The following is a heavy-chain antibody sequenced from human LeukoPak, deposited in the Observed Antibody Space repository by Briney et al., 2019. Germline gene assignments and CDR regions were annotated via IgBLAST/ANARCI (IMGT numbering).Heavy chain of an antibody. CDR2: IKQNADAE. Sequence: QSGGSLRLSCAASGFTFGRYWMTWVRQAPGKGLEWVAIIKQNADAEYYVDSVKGRFTISKSNPQNSLYLQMNSLRPEDTAVYYCATTGFDSPFYFHYWGQGTLVTVSS. CDR3: ATTGFDSPFYFHY. J-gene: IGHJ4*02. D-gene: IGHD5-12*01. V-gene: IGHV3-7*03. CDR1: GFTFGRYW.